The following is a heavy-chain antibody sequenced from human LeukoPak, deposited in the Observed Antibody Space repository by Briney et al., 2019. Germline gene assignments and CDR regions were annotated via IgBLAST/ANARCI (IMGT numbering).Heavy chain of an antibody. CDR1: GFIFRNYW. J-gene: IGHJ4*02. D-gene: IGHD5/OR15-5a*01. V-gene: IGHV3-74*01. CDR3: AKESKASWYYFDY. Sequence: GGSLRLSCAASGFIFRNYWMHWVRQAPGKGLVWVARINQNGITTTYTDSVKGQFTISRDNSKNTLYLQMNSLRAEDTAIYYCAKESKASWYYFDYWGQGTLVTVSS. CDR2: INQNGITT.